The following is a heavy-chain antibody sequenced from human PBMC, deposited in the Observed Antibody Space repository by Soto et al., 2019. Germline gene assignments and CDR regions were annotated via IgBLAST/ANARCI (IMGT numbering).Heavy chain of an antibody. J-gene: IGHJ4*02. Sequence: ASVKVSCKVSGYTLTELSMHWVRQAPGKGLEWMGGFDPEDGETIYAQKFQGRVTMTGDTSTDTAYMELSSLRSEDTAVYYCATGKAEPLKYFDYWGQGTLVTVSS. CDR3: ATGKAEPLKYFDY. D-gene: IGHD1-1*01. V-gene: IGHV1-24*01. CDR1: GYTLTELS. CDR2: FDPEDGET.